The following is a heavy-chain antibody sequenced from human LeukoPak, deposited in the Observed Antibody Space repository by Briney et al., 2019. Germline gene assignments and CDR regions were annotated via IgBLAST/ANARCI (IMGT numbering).Heavy chain of an antibody. CDR3: TTQRKYDYVWGSYRQYFDY. Sequence: GGSLRLSCAASGFTFSNAWMNWVRQAPGKGLEWVGRIKSKTDGGTTDYAAPVKGRFTISRDDSKNTLYLQMNSLKTEDTAVYYCTTQRKYDYVWGSYRQYFDYWGQGTLATVSS. V-gene: IGHV3-15*07. CDR2: IKSKTDGGTT. D-gene: IGHD3-16*02. CDR1: GFTFSNAW. J-gene: IGHJ4*02.